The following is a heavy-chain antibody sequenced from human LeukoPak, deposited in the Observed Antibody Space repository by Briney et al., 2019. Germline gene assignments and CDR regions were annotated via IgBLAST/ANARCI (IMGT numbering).Heavy chain of an antibody. CDR1: GFTVSSNY. CDR2: IYSGGST. D-gene: IGHD3-3*01. V-gene: IGHV3-66*01. J-gene: IGHJ4*02. Sequence: GGSLRLSCAASGFTVSSNYMSWVRQAPGKGLEWVSVIYSGGSTYYADSVKGHFTISRDNSKNTLFLQMNSLRAEDAAVYYCAKVSSDFWRGYTFDSWGQGTLVTVSS. CDR3: AKVSSDFWRGYTFDS.